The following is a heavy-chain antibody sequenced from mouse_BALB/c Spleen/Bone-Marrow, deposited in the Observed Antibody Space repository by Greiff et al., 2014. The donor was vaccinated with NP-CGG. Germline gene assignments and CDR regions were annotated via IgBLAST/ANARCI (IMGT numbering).Heavy chain of an antibody. J-gene: IGHJ3*01. V-gene: IGHV14-3*02. CDR1: GFNIKDTY. D-gene: IGHD2-3*01. CDR2: IDPANDNT. Sequence: VQLKESGAEFVKPGASVKLSCTASGFNIKDTYMHWVKRRPEQGLEWIGRIDPANDNTKYDPKFQGKATITADTSSNTAYLQLSSLTSEYTAVYYCARADGYYAWFAYWGQGTLVTVSA. CDR3: ARADGYYAWFAY.